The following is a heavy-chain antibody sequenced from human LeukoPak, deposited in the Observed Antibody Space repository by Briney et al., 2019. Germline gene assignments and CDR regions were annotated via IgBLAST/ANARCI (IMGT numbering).Heavy chain of an antibody. J-gene: IGHJ3*02. CDR3: ARSTPADYCDSSGKPFDI. CDR2: FYYSGNT. Sequence: PSETLSLTCTVSGDSISSSPYYWGWIRQPPGKGLEWIGSFYYSGNTYYNPSLKSRVTISVDTSENHFSLKLSSVTAADTAVYYCARSTPADYCDSSGKPFDIWGQGTVVTVSS. CDR1: GDSISSSPYY. D-gene: IGHD3-22*01. V-gene: IGHV4-39*02.